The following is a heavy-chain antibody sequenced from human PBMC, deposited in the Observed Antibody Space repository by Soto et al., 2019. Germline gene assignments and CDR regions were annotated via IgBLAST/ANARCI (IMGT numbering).Heavy chain of an antibody. CDR2: IYYSGST. V-gene: IGHV4-31*03. CDR3: ARDSCSGGSCYLGYYYYGMDV. Sequence: QVQLQESGPGLVKPSQTLSLTCTVSGGSISSGGYYWSWIRQHPGKGLEWIGYIYYSGSTYYNPSLKSRVTISVDTSKNQFSLKLSSVTAADTAVYYCARDSCSGGSCYLGYYYYGMDVWGQGTTVTVSS. CDR1: GGSISSGGYY. J-gene: IGHJ6*02. D-gene: IGHD2-15*01.